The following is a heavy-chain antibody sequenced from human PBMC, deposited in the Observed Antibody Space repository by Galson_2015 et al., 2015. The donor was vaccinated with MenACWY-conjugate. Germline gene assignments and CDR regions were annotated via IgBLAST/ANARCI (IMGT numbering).Heavy chain of an antibody. D-gene: IGHD3-22*01. Sequence: SETLSLTCTVSGGSISSSSYYWGWIRQPPGKGLEWIGSIYYSGSTYYNPSLKSRVTISVDTSKNQFSLKLSSVTAADTAVYYCASAPYDSSGYYWNDALDIWGQGTMVTVSS. V-gene: IGHV4-39*07. CDR2: IYYSGST. CDR1: GGSISSSSYY. J-gene: IGHJ3*02. CDR3: ASAPYDSSGYYWNDALDI.